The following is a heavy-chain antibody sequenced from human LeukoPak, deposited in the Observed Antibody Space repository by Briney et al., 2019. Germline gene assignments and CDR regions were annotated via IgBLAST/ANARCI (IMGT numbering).Heavy chain of an antibody. D-gene: IGHD6-19*01. J-gene: IGHJ4*02. CDR2: ISYDGTNK. Sequence: GGSLRLSCAASGFTFSTYAMHWVRQAPGKGLEWVAVISYDGTNKYYADSVKGRFTISRDNSKNTLYLRMNSLRAEDTAVYYCARVSYTSAWYIDYWGQGTLVTVSS. V-gene: IGHV3-30*14. CDR3: ARVSYTSAWYIDY. CDR1: GFTFSTYA.